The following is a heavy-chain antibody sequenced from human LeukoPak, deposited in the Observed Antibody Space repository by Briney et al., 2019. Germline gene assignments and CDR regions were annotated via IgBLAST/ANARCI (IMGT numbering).Heavy chain of an antibody. CDR1: GVSISSGGYY. CDR2: IYYSGST. J-gene: IGHJ5*02. V-gene: IGHV4-31*03. CDR3: ARVYYFWFDP. D-gene: IGHD2-8*01. Sequence: SETLSLTCTVSGVSISSGGYYWSWIRQHPGKGLEWIGYIYYSGSTYYNPSLKSRVTISVDTSKNQFSLKLSSVTAADTAVYYCARVYYFWFDPWGQGTLVTVSS.